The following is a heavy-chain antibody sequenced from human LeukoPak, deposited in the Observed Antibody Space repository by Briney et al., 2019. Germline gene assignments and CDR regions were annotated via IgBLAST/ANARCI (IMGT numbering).Heavy chain of an antibody. J-gene: IGHJ3*02. CDR3: ARIRGTQARAFDI. CDR1: GFTFSSYW. Sequence: QSGGSLRLSCAASGFTFSSYWMSWVRQAPGKGLEWVANIKQDGSEKYYVDSVKGRFTISRDNAKNSLYLQMNSLRAEDTAVYYCARIRGTQARAFDIWGQGTTATVSS. CDR2: IKQDGSEK. V-gene: IGHV3-7*01. D-gene: IGHD3-16*01.